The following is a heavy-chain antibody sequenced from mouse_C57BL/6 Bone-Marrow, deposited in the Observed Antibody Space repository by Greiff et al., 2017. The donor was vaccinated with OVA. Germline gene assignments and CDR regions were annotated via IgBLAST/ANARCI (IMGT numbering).Heavy chain of an antibody. J-gene: IGHJ2*01. Sequence: QVQLQQPGAELVKPGASVKLSCKASGYTFTSYWMQWVKQRPGQGLEWIGEIDPSDSYTNYNQKFKGKATLTVDTSSSPAYMQLSSLTSEDSAVYYCARSGYSPFFFDYWGQGTTLTVSS. CDR3: ARSGYSPFFFDY. CDR1: GYTFTSYW. D-gene: IGHD2-12*01. V-gene: IGHV1-50*01. CDR2: IDPSDSYT.